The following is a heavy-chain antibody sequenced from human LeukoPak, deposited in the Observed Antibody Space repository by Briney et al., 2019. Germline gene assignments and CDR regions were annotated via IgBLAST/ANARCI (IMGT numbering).Heavy chain of an antibody. CDR3: ARGRGYSYGFRLYYYYGMDV. V-gene: IGHV3-21*01. CDR1: GFTFSSYS. D-gene: IGHD5-18*01. J-gene: IGHJ6*02. CDR2: ISSSSSHI. Sequence: GGSLRLSCAASGFTFSSYSMNWVRQAPGKGLEWVSSISSSSSHINYGDSVNGRFTISRDNAKNSLYLQMNSLRAEDTAVYYCARGRGYSYGFRLYYYYGMDVWGQGTTVTVSS.